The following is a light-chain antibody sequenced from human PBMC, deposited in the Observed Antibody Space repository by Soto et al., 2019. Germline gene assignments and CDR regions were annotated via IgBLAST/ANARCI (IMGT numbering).Light chain of an antibody. J-gene: IGKJ3*01. CDR3: MQALQTSFT. Sequence: DIVMTQSPRSLPVTPGEPASISCRSSQSLLHSNGYNYLDWYRQKPGQAPQLLIYLGSNRASGVPDRFSGSGSGTDFTLKISRVEAEDFGVYYCMQALQTSFTFGPGTKVDIK. V-gene: IGKV2-28*01. CDR2: LGS. CDR1: QSLLHSNGYNY.